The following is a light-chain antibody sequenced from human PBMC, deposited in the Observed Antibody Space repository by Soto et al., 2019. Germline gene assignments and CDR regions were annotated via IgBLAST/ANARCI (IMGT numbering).Light chain of an antibody. CDR1: QSISNW. CDR3: QQYNGYPWT. V-gene: IGKV1-5*01. CDR2: DAS. Sequence: DIQMTQSASTLSASVGDRVTITCRGSQSISNWLAWYQQKPGKAPKLLIYDASSLESGVPSRFSGSGAGTEFTLTISSLQPDDFATYYCQQYNGYPWTFGQGTKVDIK. J-gene: IGKJ1*01.